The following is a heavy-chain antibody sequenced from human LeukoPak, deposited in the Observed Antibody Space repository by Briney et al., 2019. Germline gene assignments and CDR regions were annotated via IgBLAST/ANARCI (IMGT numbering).Heavy chain of an antibody. Sequence: SETLSLTCTVSGGSISSGDYYWSWIRQPPGKGLEWIGYIYYSGSTYYNPSLKSRVTISVDTSKNQFSLKLSSVTAADTAVYYCARANYYDSRGPQPGMDVWGQGTTVTVSS. CDR3: ARANYYDSRGPQPGMDV. CDR2: IYYSGST. CDR1: GGSISSGDYY. D-gene: IGHD3-22*01. V-gene: IGHV4-30-4*01. J-gene: IGHJ6*02.